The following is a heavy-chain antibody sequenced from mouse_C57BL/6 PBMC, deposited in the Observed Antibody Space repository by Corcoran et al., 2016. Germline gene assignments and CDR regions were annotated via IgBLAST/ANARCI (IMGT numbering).Heavy chain of an antibody. J-gene: IGHJ3*01. Sequence: QLQLVQSGPELKKPGETVKISCKASGYTFTTYGMSWVKQAPGKGLKWMGWINTYSGVPTYADDFKGRFAFSLETSASTAYLQINNLKNEDTATYFCAGDYGKFAYWGQGTLVTVSA. CDR2: INTYSGVP. CDR3: AGDYGKFAY. D-gene: IGHD2-4*01. V-gene: IGHV9-3*01. CDR1: GYTFTTYG.